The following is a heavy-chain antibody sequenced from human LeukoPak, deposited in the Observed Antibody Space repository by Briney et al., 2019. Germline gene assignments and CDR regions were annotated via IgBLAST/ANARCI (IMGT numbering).Heavy chain of an antibody. J-gene: IGHJ4*02. CDR3: ARDDYDSSGYYRLN. V-gene: IGHV4-34*01. D-gene: IGHD3-22*01. CDR2: INHSGST. CDR1: GGSFSGYY. Sequence: SETLSLTCAVYGGSFSGYYWSWIRQPPGKGLEWIGKINHSGSTNYNPSLKSRVTISVDTSKNQFSLKLSSVTAADTAVYYCARDDYDSSGYYRLNWGQGTLVTVSS.